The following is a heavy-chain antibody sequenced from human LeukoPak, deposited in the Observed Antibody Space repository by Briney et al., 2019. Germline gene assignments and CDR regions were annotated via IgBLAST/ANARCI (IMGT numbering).Heavy chain of an antibody. D-gene: IGHD4-23*01. CDR1: GFTFSSYA. Sequence: GGSLRLSCAASGFTFSSYAMHWVRQAPGKGLEWVAVISYDGSNKYYADSVKGRFTISRDNSKNTLYLQMNSLRAEDTAVYYCASPSVAHGDAFDIWGQGTMVTVSS. V-gene: IGHV3-30*04. CDR2: ISYDGSNK. J-gene: IGHJ3*02. CDR3: ASPSVAHGDAFDI.